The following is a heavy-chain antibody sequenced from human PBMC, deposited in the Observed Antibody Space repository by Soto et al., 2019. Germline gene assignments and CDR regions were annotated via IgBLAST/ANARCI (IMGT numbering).Heavy chain of an antibody. CDR1: GFTFSSYA. J-gene: IGHJ6*02. V-gene: IGHV3-23*01. CDR2: ISGSGGST. D-gene: IGHD6-6*01. Sequence: PGGSLRLSCAASGFTFSSYAMSWVRQAPGKGLEWVSAISGSGGSTYYADSVKGRFTISRDNSKNTLYLQMNSLRAEDTAAYYCAKEESVGAARPLLYYYGMDVWGQGTTVTVSS. CDR3: AKEESVGAARPLLYYYGMDV.